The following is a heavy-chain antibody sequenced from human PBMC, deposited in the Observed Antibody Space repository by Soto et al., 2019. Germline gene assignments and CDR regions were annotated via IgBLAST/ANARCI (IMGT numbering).Heavy chain of an antibody. J-gene: IGHJ4*02. V-gene: IGHV3-30-3*01. CDR1: GFTFSSYA. CDR3: ARDEDRSGYYYYFDY. Sequence: GGSLRLSCAASGFTFSSYAMHWVRQAPGKGLEWVAVISYDGSNKYYADSVKGRFTISRDNSKNTLYLQMNSLRAEDTAVYYCARDEDRSGYYYYFDYWGQGTLVTVSS. CDR2: ISYDGSNK. D-gene: IGHD3-22*01.